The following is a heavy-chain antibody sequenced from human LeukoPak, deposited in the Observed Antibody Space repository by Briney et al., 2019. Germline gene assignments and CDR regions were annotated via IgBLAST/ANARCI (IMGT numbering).Heavy chain of an antibody. V-gene: IGHV3-23*01. D-gene: IGHD3-16*02. J-gene: IGHJ4*02. Sequence: PGGSLRLSCAASGFPFSGYAMTWVRQPPGNGLEWVSAISGSGVRKNYADSVKGRFTISRDNSMNTLYLQTNILRAEDTAVYYCARDIISFIEGVIQHWGQGTLVTVSS. CDR3: ARDIISFIEGVIQH. CDR1: GFPFSGYA. CDR2: ISGSGVRK.